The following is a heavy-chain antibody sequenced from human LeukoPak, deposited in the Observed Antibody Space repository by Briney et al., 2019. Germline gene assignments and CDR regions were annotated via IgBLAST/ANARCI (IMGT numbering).Heavy chain of an antibody. CDR2: ISHDGSNK. V-gene: IGHV3-30-3*01. D-gene: IGHD1-7*01. Sequence: GGSLRLSCAASGFTFSSTAMHWVRQAPGKGLEWVAVISHDGSNKYYADSVKGRFTISRDNAKNSLYLQMNSLRAEDTAIYYCAREDDWNYEDYWGQGTLVTVSS. J-gene: IGHJ4*02. CDR1: GFTFSSTA. CDR3: AREDDWNYEDY.